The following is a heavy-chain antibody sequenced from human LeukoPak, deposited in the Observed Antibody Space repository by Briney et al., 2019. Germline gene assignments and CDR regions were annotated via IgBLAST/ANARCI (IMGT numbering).Heavy chain of an antibody. Sequence: GESLKISCKGSGYSFTNFWIAWVRQMSGRGLEWMGIIYPGDSDIRYSPPFQGQVSFSVDKSISTAYLQWSSLKASDTAMYYCARLDIVGATSFDYWGQGTLVTVSS. CDR3: ARLDIVGATSFDY. CDR2: IYPGDSDI. V-gene: IGHV5-51*01. CDR1: GYSFTNFW. D-gene: IGHD1-26*01. J-gene: IGHJ4*02.